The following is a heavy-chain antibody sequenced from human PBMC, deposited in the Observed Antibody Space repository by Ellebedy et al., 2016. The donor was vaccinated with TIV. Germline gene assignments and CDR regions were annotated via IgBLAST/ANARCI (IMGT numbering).Heavy chain of an antibody. V-gene: IGHV4-39*01. J-gene: IGHJ6*02. Sequence: MPSETLSLTCTVSGGSISSSSYYWGWIRQPPGKGLEWIGSIYYSGSTYYNPSLKSRVTISVDTSKNQFSLKLSSVTAADTAVYYCARLYSMVAGGYGMDVWGQGTTVTVSS. CDR1: GGSISSSSYY. D-gene: IGHD2-15*01. CDR2: IYYSGST. CDR3: ARLYSMVAGGYGMDV.